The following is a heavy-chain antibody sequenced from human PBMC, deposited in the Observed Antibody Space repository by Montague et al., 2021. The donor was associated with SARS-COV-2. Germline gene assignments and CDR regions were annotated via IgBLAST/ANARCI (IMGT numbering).Heavy chain of an antibody. CDR2: TFFESKYYN. V-gene: IGHV6-1*01. Sequence: CAISGDSVFGLGPASDWHTHSPQSPHERLCRTFFESKYYNDYAVSVKRRITITPDTSKNQFSLQLNSVTPEDTAVYYCARDTRIQLWFDRDYYYGMDIWGQGATVTVSS. J-gene: IGHJ6*02. CDR3: ARDTRIQLWFDRDYYYGMDI. D-gene: IGHD5-18*01. CDR1: GDSVFGLGPA.